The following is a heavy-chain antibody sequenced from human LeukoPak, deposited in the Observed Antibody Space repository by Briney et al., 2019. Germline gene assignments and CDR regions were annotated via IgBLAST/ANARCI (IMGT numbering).Heavy chain of an antibody. CDR2: IGVAANT. D-gene: IGHD1-26*01. CDR1: GFTFSSYD. CDR3: ARQNTPLGNFDY. Sequence: GGSLRLSCAASGFTFSSYDMHWVRQATGKGLEWVSAIGVAANTFYSGSVKGRFTISRENAKNSLYLLMTSLRAEDTAVYYCARQNTPLGNFDYWGQGILVTVSS. J-gene: IGHJ4*02. V-gene: IGHV3-13*01.